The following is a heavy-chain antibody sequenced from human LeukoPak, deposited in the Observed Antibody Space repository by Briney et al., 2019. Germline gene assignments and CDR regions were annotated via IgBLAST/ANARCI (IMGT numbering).Heavy chain of an antibody. CDR3: ATLSYYDSSGYYRGDFDY. V-gene: IGHV3-7*01. CDR1: GFTFSSYW. D-gene: IGHD3-22*01. CDR2: IKQDGSEK. J-gene: IGHJ4*02. Sequence: GGSLRLSCAASGFTFSSYWMSWVRQAPGKGLEWVANIKQDGSEKYYVDSVKGRFTISRDNSKNTLYLQMNSLRAEDTAVYYCATLSYYDSSGYYRGDFDYWGQGTLVTVSS.